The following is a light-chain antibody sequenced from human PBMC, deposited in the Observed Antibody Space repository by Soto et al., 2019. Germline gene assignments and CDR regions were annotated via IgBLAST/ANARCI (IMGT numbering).Light chain of an antibody. CDR3: QQSYSTPWT. CDR2: AAS. Sequence: DIQMTQSPSSLSASVGDRVTITCRASQSISNYVNWYQQKPGKAPKLLIYAASSLQSGVPSRFSGSGSGTDFTLTISSLQPEDFAAYDCQQSYSTPWTFGQGTKVDIK. J-gene: IGKJ1*01. CDR1: QSISNY. V-gene: IGKV1-39*01.